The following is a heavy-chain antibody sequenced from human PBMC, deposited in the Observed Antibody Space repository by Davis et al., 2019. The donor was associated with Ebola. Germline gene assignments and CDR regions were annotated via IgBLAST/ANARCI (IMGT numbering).Heavy chain of an antibody. V-gene: IGHV1-18*01. CDR2: INVYNGHT. CDR3: ARDATTVTTIWFDP. J-gene: IGHJ5*02. D-gene: IGHD4-17*01. CDR1: GYTFSGYA. Sequence: AASVKVSCKTSGYTFSGYAISWVRQAPGQGLEWIGRINVYNGHTNSAQNFQGRVTVSTDTSTSIAYMELRSLRSDDTALYYCARDATTVTTIWFDPWGQGTLVTVSS.